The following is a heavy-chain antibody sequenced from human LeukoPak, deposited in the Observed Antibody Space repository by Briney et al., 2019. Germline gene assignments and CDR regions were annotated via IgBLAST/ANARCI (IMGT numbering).Heavy chain of an antibody. CDR1: GFTFSTYS. Sequence: PGGSLRLSCAASGFTFSTYSMNWVRQAPGKGLEWVSFISSTSTSIHYADSVKGRFTVSRDNAKNSLYLQMNSLRAEDTAVYYCAPSYSSDGYWGQGTLVTVSS. J-gene: IGHJ4*02. D-gene: IGHD6-19*01. CDR3: APSYSSDGY. CDR2: ISSTSTSI. V-gene: IGHV3-48*01.